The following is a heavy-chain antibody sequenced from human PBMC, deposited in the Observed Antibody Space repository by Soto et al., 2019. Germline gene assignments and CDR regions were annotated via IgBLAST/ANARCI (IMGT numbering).Heavy chain of an antibody. CDR3: ARASVGYCSSTTCPPGMDV. J-gene: IGHJ6*02. V-gene: IGHV4-59*01. Sequence: SETLSLTCSVSGGSIRPFIWTWVRQPPGKGLEYIGFIYDTGYANYNPSLKSRVTISVDTSKNEFSLKLTSVTAADTAVYYCARASVGYCSSTTCPPGMDVWGQGTTVTVSS. CDR2: IYDTGYA. D-gene: IGHD2-2*03. CDR1: GGSIRPFI.